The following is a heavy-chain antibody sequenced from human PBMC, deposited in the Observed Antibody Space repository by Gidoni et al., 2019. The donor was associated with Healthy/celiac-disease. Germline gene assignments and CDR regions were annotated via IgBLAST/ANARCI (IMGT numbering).Heavy chain of an antibody. CDR1: GFTFSSSG. D-gene: IGHD3-16*01. J-gene: IGHJ2*01. CDR3: AKDRGKMATILFWYFDL. V-gene: IGHV3-30*18. Sequence: QVQLVESGGGVVQPGRSLRLSCAASGFTFSSSGMHWVRQAPGKGLEWVAVISYDGSNKYYADSVKGRFTISRDNSKNTLYLQMNSLRAEDTAVYYCAKDRGKMATILFWYFDLWGRGTLVTVSS. CDR2: ISYDGSNK.